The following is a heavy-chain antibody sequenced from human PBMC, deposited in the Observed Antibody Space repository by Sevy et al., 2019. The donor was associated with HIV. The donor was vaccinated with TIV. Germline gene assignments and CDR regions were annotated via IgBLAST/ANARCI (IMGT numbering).Heavy chain of an antibody. J-gene: IGHJ1*01. V-gene: IGHV3-23*01. CDR3: AKDASSSWTGGTFQH. D-gene: IGHD6-13*01. CDR2: ISASGGST. CDR1: GFIFSGYV. Sequence: GGCLRLSCAASGFIFSGYVMSWVRQAPGKGLEWVSGISASGGSTYYADSVKGRFTVSRDNSKNTLYLDMNSLRAEDTAVYYCAKDASSSWTGGTFQHWGQGTLVTVSS.